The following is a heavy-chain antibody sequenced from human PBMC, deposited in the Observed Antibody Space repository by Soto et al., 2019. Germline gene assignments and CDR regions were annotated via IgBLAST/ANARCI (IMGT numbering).Heavy chain of an antibody. CDR3: VMVDNYVTPTPQDV. D-gene: IGHD3-16*01. J-gene: IGHJ6*02. V-gene: IGHV1-18*01. Sequence: QVQLVQSGDEVKKPGASVKVSCKASGYIFVNYGIAWVRQAPGQGLEWMGWISPYTGNTHSATKIQGRLTMTTDTSTSTAYMDLGSLTSDDTAVYYCVMVDNYVTPTPQDVCGQGNTVTVSS. CDR2: ISPYTGNT. CDR1: GYIFVNYG.